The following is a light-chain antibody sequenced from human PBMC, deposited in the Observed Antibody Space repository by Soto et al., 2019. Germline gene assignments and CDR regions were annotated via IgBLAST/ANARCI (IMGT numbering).Light chain of an antibody. J-gene: IGKJ5*01. CDR2: GTS. CDR3: QQYDSSPSWT. CDR1: QYINTR. Sequence: EIVLTQSPATLSSFPGDRVTLSCRASQYINTRLAWYQHRPGQAPRLLIYGTSTRATGIPDRFSGSGSGTDFTLTISRLEPEDFAVYYCQQYDSSPSWTFGQGTRLEIK. V-gene: IGKV3-20*01.